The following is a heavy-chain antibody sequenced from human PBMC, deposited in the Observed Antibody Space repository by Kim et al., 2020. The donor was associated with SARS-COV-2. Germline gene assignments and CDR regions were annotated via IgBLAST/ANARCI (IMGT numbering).Heavy chain of an antibody. V-gene: IGHV3-11*05. J-gene: IGHJ5*02. CDR3: ARVSSGSSSWYWFDP. D-gene: IGHD6-13*01. Sequence: ADSVKGRFSRARDNAKNSRYLQMNRLRAEDTAVYYCARVSSGSSSWYWFDPWGQGTLVTVSS.